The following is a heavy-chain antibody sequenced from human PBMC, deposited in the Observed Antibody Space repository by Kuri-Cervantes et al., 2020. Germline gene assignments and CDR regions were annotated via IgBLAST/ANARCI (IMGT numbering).Heavy chain of an antibody. CDR3: ASFYY. J-gene: IGHJ4*02. V-gene: IGHV4-34*01. CDR2: INHSGST. CDR1: GGSFSGYY. Sequence: ESLKISCAVYGGSFSGYYWSWIRQPPGKGLEWIGEINHSGSTYYNPSLKSRVTISVDTSKNQFSLKLSSVTAADTAVYYCASFYYWGRGTLVTVSS. D-gene: IGHD2/OR15-2a*01.